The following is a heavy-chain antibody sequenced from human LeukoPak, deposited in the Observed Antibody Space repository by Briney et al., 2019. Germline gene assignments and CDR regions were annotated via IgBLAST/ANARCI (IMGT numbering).Heavy chain of an antibody. J-gene: IGHJ4*02. V-gene: IGHV4-38-2*02. D-gene: IGHD3-9*01. CDR3: ARRLYKYYDIDY. Sequence: SETLSLTCTVSGYSISSGSYWGWIRQPPGEGLEWIGEINHSGSTNYNPSLKSRVTISVDTSKNQFSLKLSSVTAADTAVYYCARRLYKYYDIDYWGQGTLVTVSS. CDR1: GYSISSGSY. CDR2: INHSGST.